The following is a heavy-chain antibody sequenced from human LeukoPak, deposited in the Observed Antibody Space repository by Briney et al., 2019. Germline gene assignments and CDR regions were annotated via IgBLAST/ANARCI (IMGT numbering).Heavy chain of an antibody. V-gene: IGHV5-51*01. J-gene: IGHJ4*02. Sequence: RGESLKISCKGSGYSFTSYWIGWVRQMPGKGLEWMGIIYPGDSDTRYSPSFQGQVTISADKSISTAYLQWSSLKASDTAMYYCARLPLYFDWLLYPYYFDYWGRGTLVTVSS. CDR1: GYSFTSYW. CDR2: IYPGDSDT. CDR3: ARLPLYFDWLLYPYYFDY. D-gene: IGHD3-9*01.